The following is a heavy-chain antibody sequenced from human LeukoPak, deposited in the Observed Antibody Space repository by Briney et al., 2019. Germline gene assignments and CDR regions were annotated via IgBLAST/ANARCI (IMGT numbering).Heavy chain of an antibody. J-gene: IGHJ6*02. V-gene: IGHV3-21*01. CDR2: ISSSSSYI. Sequence: PGRSLRLSCAASGFTFSSYSMNWVRQAPGKGLEWVSSISSSSSYIYYADSVKGRFTISRDNAKNSLYLQMNSLRAEDTAVYYCARDPRGERAGSSSYYYYYGMDVWGQGTTVTVSS. CDR1: GFTFSSYS. CDR3: ARDPRGERAGSSSYYYYYGMDV. D-gene: IGHD2-2*01.